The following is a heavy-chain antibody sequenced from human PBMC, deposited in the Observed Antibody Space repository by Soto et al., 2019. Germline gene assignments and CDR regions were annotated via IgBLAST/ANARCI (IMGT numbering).Heavy chain of an antibody. CDR3: ARVGIMITFGGVIDNPPLDY. V-gene: IGHV4-38-2*02. Sequence: PSETLSLTCTVSGGSISSYYWSWIRQPPGKGLEWIGSIYHSGSTYYNPSLKSRVTISVDTSKNQFSLKLSSVTAADTAVYYCARVGIMITFGGVIDNPPLDYWGQGTLVIVSS. CDR2: IYHSGST. J-gene: IGHJ4*02. D-gene: IGHD3-16*02. CDR1: GGSISSYY.